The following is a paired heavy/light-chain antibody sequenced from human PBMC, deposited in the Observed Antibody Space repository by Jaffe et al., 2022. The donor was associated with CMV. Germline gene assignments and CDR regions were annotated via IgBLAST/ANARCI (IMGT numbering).Heavy chain of an antibody. Sequence: QVTLRESGPALVRPTQTLTLTCTFSGFSLSTDGMSVNWIRQPPGKTLEWLARIDWDDEKYYTMSLKTRLTISKDTSKNQVVLTMTNMDPADTATYFCARIRRSAVLLPAMDDLYHYQIMDVWGQGTTVTVSS. CDR1: GFSLSTDGMS. CDR2: IDWDDEK. CDR3: ARIRRSAVLLPAMDDLYHYQIMDV. D-gene: IGHD3-16*01. V-gene: IGHV2-70*15. J-gene: IGHJ6*02.
Light chain of an antibody. CDR1: QDIHNY. CDR2: DAS. Sequence: DIQMTQSPSSLSASVGDRVTITCQASQDIHNYLHWYQQKPGKAPKVLIFDASHLETGVPSRFSGSGFGTHFSLTISSLQPEDIATYYCQQYEILPLTFGGGTKVEIK. V-gene: IGKV1-33*01. J-gene: IGKJ4*01. CDR3: QQYEILPLT.